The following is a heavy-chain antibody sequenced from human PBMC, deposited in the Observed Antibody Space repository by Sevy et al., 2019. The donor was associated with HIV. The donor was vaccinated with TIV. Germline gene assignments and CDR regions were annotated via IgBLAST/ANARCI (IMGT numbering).Heavy chain of an antibody. CDR3: ARASELKYCCASSGVDY. Sequence: GGSLRLSCAASGFTFSSYAMRWVRQAPGKGLEWVSAISGSGGTTYYADSVKGRFTISRDNSKNTRYLQMNSLRAEDTAVYFCARASELKYCCASSGVDYWGQGTLVTVSS. V-gene: IGHV3-23*01. D-gene: IGHD3-22*01. J-gene: IGHJ4*02. CDR2: ISGSGGTT. CDR1: GFTFSSYA.